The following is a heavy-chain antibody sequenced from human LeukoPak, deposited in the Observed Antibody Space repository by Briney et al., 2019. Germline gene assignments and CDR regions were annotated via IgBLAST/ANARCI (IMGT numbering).Heavy chain of an antibody. J-gene: IGHJ6*04. D-gene: IGHD6-25*01. CDR1: GGSISSGGYY. Sequence: SQTLSLTCTVSGGSISSGGYYWIWIRQHPGKGLEWFGYIYYSGSTYYNPSLKSRVTISVDTSKNQFSLKLSSVTAADTAVYYCARASGYYYYGMDVWGKGTTVTVSS. CDR2: IYYSGST. V-gene: IGHV4-31*03. CDR3: ARASGYYYYGMDV.